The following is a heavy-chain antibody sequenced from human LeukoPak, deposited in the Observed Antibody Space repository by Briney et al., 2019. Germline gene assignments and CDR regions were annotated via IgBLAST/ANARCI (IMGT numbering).Heavy chain of an antibody. D-gene: IGHD7-27*01. CDR1: GFTFSSSG. V-gene: IGHV3-33*01. Sequence: GGSLRLSCAASGFTFSSSGMHWVRQAPGKGLEWVAVIWYDGSNKYYADSVKGRFIISRDNSKSTLYLQMNSLRAEDTAVYYCASVQRPGEPYFDYWGQGTLVTVSS. CDR2: IWYDGSNK. J-gene: IGHJ4*02. CDR3: ASVQRPGEPYFDY.